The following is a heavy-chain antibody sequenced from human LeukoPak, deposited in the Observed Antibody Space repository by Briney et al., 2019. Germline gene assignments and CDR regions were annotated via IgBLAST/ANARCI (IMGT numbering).Heavy chain of an antibody. Sequence: SVKVSCKASGGTFSSYAISWVRQAPGQGLEWMGGIIPIFGTANYAQKFQGRVTITADESTSTAYMELSSLRSEDTAVYYCARDPTPATYCSGGSCHLGYWGQGTLVTVSS. CDR1: GGTFSSYA. D-gene: IGHD2-15*01. CDR2: IIPIFGTA. J-gene: IGHJ4*02. CDR3: ARDPTPATYCSGGSCHLGY. V-gene: IGHV1-69*13.